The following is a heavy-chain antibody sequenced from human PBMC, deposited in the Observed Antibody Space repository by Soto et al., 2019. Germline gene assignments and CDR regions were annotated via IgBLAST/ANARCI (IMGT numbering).Heavy chain of an antibody. Sequence: EVQLVKSGGGLVQPGGSLRLSCAASGFTFSSYWIHWVRQAPGKGLVWVSRVNNDGSGAAYADSVEGRFTISRDNAKNTVYLQLNSLRAEDTAVYYCGRGGSEHAMDVWGQGTTVTVSS. J-gene: IGHJ6*02. CDR2: VNNDGSGA. CDR3: GRGGSEHAMDV. V-gene: IGHV3-74*01. CDR1: GFTFSSYW.